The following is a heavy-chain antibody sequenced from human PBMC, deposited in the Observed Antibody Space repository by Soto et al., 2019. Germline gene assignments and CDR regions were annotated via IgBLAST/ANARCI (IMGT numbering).Heavy chain of an antibody. Sequence: SVKVSCKASGGTFSSYAISWVRQAPGQGLEWMGGIIPIFGTADYAQKFQGRVTITADESTSTAYMELSSLRSEDTAVYYCARAVPIAAAGTGYYYYGMDVWGQGTTVTVSS. J-gene: IGHJ6*02. V-gene: IGHV1-69*13. D-gene: IGHD6-13*01. CDR1: GGTFSSYA. CDR3: ARAVPIAAAGTGYYYYGMDV. CDR2: IIPIFGTA.